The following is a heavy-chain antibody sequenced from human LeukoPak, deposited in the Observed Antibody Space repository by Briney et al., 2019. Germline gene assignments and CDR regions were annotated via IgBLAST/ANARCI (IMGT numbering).Heavy chain of an antibody. CDR3: ARNYVVVAANWFDP. V-gene: IGHV1-8*01. D-gene: IGHD2-15*01. J-gene: IGHJ5*02. Sequence: AASVKVSCKASGYTFTSYDINWVRQATGQGLEWMGWMNPNSGNTGYAQKFQGRVTMTRNTSISTAYMELSSLRSEDTAVYYCARNYVVVAANWFDPWGQGTLVTVSS. CDR1: GYTFTSYD. CDR2: MNPNSGNT.